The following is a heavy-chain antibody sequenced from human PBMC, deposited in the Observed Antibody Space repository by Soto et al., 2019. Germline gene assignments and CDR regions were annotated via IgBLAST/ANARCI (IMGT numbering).Heavy chain of an antibody. CDR3: AKGSGYSGYEGLGY. Sequence: PGGSLRLSCAASGFTFSSYGMHWVRQAPGKGLEWVAVISYDGSNKYYADSVKGRFTISRDNSKNTLYLQMNSLRAEDTAVYYCAKGSGYSGYEGLGYWGQGTLVTVSS. CDR1: GFTFSSYG. V-gene: IGHV3-30*18. D-gene: IGHD5-12*01. J-gene: IGHJ4*02. CDR2: ISYDGSNK.